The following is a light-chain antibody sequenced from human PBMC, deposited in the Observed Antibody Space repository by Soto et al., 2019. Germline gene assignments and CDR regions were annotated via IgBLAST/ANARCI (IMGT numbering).Light chain of an antibody. V-gene: IGKV4-1*01. CDR2: WAS. CDR1: QSLLYSSKNKNY. CDR3: QQYYSAPRT. Sequence: DIVMTQSPDSLAVSLGERATINCKSSQSLLYSSKNKNYLAWYQQKPGQPPNLLIYWASTRESGVPDRFSCSGSVIEFALTVGSLQAEDVAFYYCQQYYSAPRTVCQGTKAEIK. J-gene: IGKJ1*01.